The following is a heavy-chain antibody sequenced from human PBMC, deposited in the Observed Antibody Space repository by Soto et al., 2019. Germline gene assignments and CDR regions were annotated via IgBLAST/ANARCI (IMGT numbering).Heavy chain of an antibody. J-gene: IGHJ6*02. CDR3: AKESGGAYDFVFGYYYYYGMDV. V-gene: IGHV3-30*18. CDR2: ISYDGSNK. CDR1: GFTFSSYG. D-gene: IGHD3-3*01. Sequence: GGSLRLSCAASGFTFSSYGMHWVRQAPGKGLEWVTVISYDGSNKYYADSVKGRFTISRDNSKNTLYLQMNSLRAEGTAVYYCAKESGGAYDFVFGYYYYYGMDVWGQGTTVTV.